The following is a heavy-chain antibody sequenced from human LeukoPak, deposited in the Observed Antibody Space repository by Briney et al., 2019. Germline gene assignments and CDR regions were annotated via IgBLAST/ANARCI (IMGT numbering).Heavy chain of an antibody. CDR2: ISNDESNK. V-gene: IGHV3-30*04. CDR1: GFGFSNYA. D-gene: IGHD3-10*01. CDR3: ARGDGPGSYLIDY. J-gene: IGHJ4*02. Sequence: PGRSLRLSCAASGFGFSNYAFHWVRQAPGRGLEWVALISNDESNKQYADSVKGRFTISRDNSKNTVYLQMNSLRPEDTAVFYCARGDGPGSYLIDYWGQGTLVTISS.